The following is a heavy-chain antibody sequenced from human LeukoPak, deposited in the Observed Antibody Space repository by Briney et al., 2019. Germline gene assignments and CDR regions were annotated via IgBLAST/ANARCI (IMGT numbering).Heavy chain of an antibody. CDR1: GYTFTSYD. CDR3: GIPPAAVVSTYYYYYGMDV. V-gene: IGHV1-8*01. D-gene: IGHD2-2*01. CDR2: MNPNSGNT. J-gene: IGHJ6*02. Sequence: EASVKVSCKASGYTFTSYDINWVRQATGQGLEWMGWMNPNSGNTGYAQKFQGRVTMTRNTSISTAYMELSSLRSEDKAVYYSGIPPAAVVSTYYYYYGMDVWGQGTTVTVSS.